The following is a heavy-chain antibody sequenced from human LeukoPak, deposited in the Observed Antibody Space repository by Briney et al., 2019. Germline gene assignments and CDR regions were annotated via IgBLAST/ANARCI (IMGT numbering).Heavy chain of an antibody. V-gene: IGHV1-69*06. Sequence: GASVKVSCKASGGTFTSYDISWVRQAPGQGVEWMGGIIPIFGTENYAQKFQGRVTITADKSTITAYMELSSLRSEDTAVYYCATAHYGSGMGDAFDIWGQGTMVTVSS. D-gene: IGHD3-10*01. J-gene: IGHJ3*02. CDR1: GGTFTSYD. CDR2: IIPIFGTE. CDR3: ATAHYGSGMGDAFDI.